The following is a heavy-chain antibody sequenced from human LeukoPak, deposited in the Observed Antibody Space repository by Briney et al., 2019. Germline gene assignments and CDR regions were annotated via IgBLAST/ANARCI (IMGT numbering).Heavy chain of an antibody. V-gene: IGHV3-7*05. D-gene: IGHD6-19*01. Sequence: GGSLRLSCAASGFTFSSYWMTWVRQAPGAGLEWVASIKQDGSEKYYVDSVKGRFTISRDNAKNSLYLQMNSLRAEDTAVYYCARDAGTGVQWLVRGDYWGQGTLVTVSS. CDR3: ARDAGTGVQWLVRGDY. J-gene: IGHJ4*02. CDR2: IKQDGSEK. CDR1: GFTFSSYW.